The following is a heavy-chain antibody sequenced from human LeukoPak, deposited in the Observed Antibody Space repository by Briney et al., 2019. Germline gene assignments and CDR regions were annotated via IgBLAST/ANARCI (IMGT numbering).Heavy chain of an antibody. CDR3: ARAADIVVVPAVISHYGMDV. Sequence: GGSLRLSCAASGFTFSSYSMNWVRQAPGKGLEWVSSISSSSSYIYYADSVKGRFTISRDNAKNSLYLQMNSLRAEDTSVYYCARAADIVVVPAVISHYGMDVWGQGTTVTVSS. CDR2: ISSSSSYI. J-gene: IGHJ6*02. V-gene: IGHV3-21*01. D-gene: IGHD2-2*01. CDR1: GFTFSSYS.